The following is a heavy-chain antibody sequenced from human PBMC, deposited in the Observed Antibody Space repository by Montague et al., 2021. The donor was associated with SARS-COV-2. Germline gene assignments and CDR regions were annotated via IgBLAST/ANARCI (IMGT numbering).Heavy chain of an antibody. CDR2: IYYSGST. Sequence: SETLSLTCTVSGGSVSSGSYYWSWIRQPPGKGLEWIGYIYYSGSTNYIPSLKSRVTISVDTSKNQFSLKLSSVTAADTAVYYCARDPWRITIFGVVTRYGMDVWGQGTTVTVSS. CDR1: GGSVSSGSYY. J-gene: IGHJ6*02. CDR3: ARDPWRITIFGVVTRYGMDV. V-gene: IGHV4-61*01. D-gene: IGHD3-3*01.